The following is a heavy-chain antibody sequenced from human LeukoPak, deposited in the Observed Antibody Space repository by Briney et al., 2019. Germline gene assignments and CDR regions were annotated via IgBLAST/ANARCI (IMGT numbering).Heavy chain of an antibody. Sequence: GGSLRLSCAASGFTLSGSAIHWVRQASGRGLEWVGRIRRKVNNYATTYAASVKGRFTISRNDSKNTAYLQMNSLKTDDTAVYYCTRHFDFGGNSNWFDPWGQGTLVTVSS. CDR2: IRRKVNNYAT. D-gene: IGHD4-23*01. J-gene: IGHJ5*02. V-gene: IGHV3-73*01. CDR3: TRHFDFGGNSNWFDP. CDR1: GFTLSGSA.